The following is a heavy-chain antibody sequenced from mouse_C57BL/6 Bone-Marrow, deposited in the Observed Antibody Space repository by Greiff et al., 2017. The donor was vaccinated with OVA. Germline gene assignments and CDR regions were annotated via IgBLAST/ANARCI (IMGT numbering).Heavy chain of an antibody. Sequence: VQLQQSGPELVKPGASVKISCKTSGYAFSSSWMNWVKQRPGKGLEWIGRIYPGDGDTNYNGKFKGKATLTADKSSSTAYMQLSSLTSEDSAVYFCARSNYDYGYFDVWGTGTTVTVSS. D-gene: IGHD2-4*01. J-gene: IGHJ1*03. CDR3: ARSNYDYGYFDV. CDR1: GYAFSSSW. V-gene: IGHV1-82*01. CDR2: IYPGDGDT.